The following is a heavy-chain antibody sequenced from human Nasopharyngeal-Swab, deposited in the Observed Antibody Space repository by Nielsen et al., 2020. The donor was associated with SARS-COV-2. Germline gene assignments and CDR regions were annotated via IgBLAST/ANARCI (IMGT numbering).Heavy chain of an antibody. CDR1: GGSFSGYY. Sequence: GSLRLSCAVYGGSFSGYYWSWIRQPPGKGLEWIGYIYYSGSTNYNPSLKSRVTISVDTSKNQFSLKLSSVTAADTAVYYCASPELDSSGYYIGYWGQGTLVTVSS. CDR2: IYYSGST. V-gene: IGHV4-59*01. D-gene: IGHD3-22*01. CDR3: ASPELDSSGYYIGY. J-gene: IGHJ4*02.